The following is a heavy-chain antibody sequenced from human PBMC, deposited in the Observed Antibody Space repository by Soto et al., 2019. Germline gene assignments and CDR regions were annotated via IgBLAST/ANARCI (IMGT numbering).Heavy chain of an antibody. CDR1: GCSFGTNY. Sequence: AETLCLTCTISGCSFGTNYLSWIRQAPGKGLEWIGYTYHTGSTKYNPSLKSRATISVDTSKNQFSLTLNSAAAADTAVYYCATDSAGRGPFDPWGQGILVTVSS. J-gene: IGHJ5*02. V-gene: IGHV4-59*01. CDR2: TYHTGST. D-gene: IGHD3-10*01. CDR3: ATDSAGRGPFDP.